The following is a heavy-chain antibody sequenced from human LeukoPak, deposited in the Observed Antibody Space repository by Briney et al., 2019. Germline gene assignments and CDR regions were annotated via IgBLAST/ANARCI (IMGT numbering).Heavy chain of an antibody. Sequence: PGGSLRLSCAASGFTFSDYYMSWIRQAPGKGLDWVSYISASSSTIYYADSVQGRLTISRDNAKNSLYLQMNSLRAEDTAVYYCARQAAAGIGGYYFDYWGQGTLVTVSS. CDR1: GFTFSDYY. CDR3: ARQAAAGIGGYYFDY. J-gene: IGHJ4*02. V-gene: IGHV3-11*01. CDR2: ISASSSTI. D-gene: IGHD6-13*01.